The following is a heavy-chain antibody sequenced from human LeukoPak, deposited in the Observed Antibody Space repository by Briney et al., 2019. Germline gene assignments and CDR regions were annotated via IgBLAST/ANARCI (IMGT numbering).Heavy chain of an antibody. D-gene: IGHD6-6*01. V-gene: IGHV1-69*13. CDR2: IIPIFGTA. J-gene: IGHJ3*02. CDR1: GGTFSSYA. Sequence: GASVKVSCKASGGTFSSYAISWVRQAPGQGLEWMGGIIPIFGTANYAQKFQGRVTITADESTSTAYMELSSLRSEDTAVYYCARDRGLSIAAHDAFDIWGQGTMVTVSS. CDR3: ARDRGLSIAAHDAFDI.